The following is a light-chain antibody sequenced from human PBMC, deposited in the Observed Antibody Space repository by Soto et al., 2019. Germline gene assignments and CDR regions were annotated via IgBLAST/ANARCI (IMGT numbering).Light chain of an antibody. Sequence: DIQMTQSPSSLSASVGDRVTITCQASQDIKNYLNWYQQKSGKAPKLLIYDAPDLETGVPSRFSGRGSGTEFTLTISGLQPEDCATYYCQQTYNTPITFGQGTRLEIK. J-gene: IGKJ5*01. V-gene: IGKV1-33*01. CDR1: QDIKNY. CDR3: QQTYNTPIT. CDR2: DAP.